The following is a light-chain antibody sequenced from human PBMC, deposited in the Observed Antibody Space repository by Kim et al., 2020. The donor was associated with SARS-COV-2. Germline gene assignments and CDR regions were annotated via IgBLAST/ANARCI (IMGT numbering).Light chain of an antibody. CDR1: QSLSSSY. V-gene: IGKV3-20*01. Sequence: EIVLTQSPGTLSLSPGEGATLSCRASQSLSSSYLAWYQQKPGQAPRLLIYGASSRATGIPNRFSGSGSGTDFTLTISRLEPEDFAVYYCQQYGSSPLTFGEGTKVDIK. CDR3: QQYGSSPLT. J-gene: IGKJ4*01. CDR2: GAS.